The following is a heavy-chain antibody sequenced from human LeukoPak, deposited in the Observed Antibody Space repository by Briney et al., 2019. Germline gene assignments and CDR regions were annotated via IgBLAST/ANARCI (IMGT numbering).Heavy chain of an antibody. CDR1: GFTFSSYA. V-gene: IGHV3-23*01. Sequence: GGSLRLSCAASGFTFSSYAMSWVRQAPGKGLEWVSAISGSGGSTYYADSVKGRFTISRDNAKNSLYLQMDSLRAEDTAVYYCARQGTADSRDYWGQGTLVIVSS. D-gene: IGHD2-21*02. CDR2: ISGSGGST. CDR3: ARQGTADSRDY. J-gene: IGHJ4*02.